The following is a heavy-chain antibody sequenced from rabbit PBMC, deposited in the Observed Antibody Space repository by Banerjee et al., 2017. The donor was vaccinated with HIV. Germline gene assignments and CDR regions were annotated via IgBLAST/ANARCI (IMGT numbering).Heavy chain of an antibody. J-gene: IGHJ4*01. CDR1: LFSFSIFYD. D-gene: IGHD8-1*01. CDR3: ARRDYGSSTYYAL. Sequence: LVNPVSSLTLTFTSSLFSFSIFYDIFCVLQAPGKGLEWIAYIYTGSSCNTYYASWAKGRFTISKTSSTTVTLQMTSLTAADTATYFCARRDYGSSTYYALWGQGTLVTIS. V-gene: IGHV1S40*01. CDR2: IYTGSSCNT.